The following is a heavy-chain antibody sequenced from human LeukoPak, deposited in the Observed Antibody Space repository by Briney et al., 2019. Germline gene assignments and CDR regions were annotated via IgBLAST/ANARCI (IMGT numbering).Heavy chain of an antibody. D-gene: IGHD2-2*01. J-gene: IGHJ4*02. CDR1: GYTFTSYG. Sequence: ASVKVSCKASGYTFTSYGISWVRQAPGQGLEWMGWISAYNGNTNYAQKLQGRVTMTTDTSTSTAYMELRSLRSDDTAVYYCARGDCSSTSCYPYYFDYWGQGTLVTVSS. V-gene: IGHV1-18*01. CDR2: ISAYNGNT. CDR3: ARGDCSSTSCYPYYFDY.